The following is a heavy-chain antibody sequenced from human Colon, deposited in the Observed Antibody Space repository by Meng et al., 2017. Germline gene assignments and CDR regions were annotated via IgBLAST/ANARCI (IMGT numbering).Heavy chain of an antibody. V-gene: IGHV7-4-1*02. J-gene: IGHJ4*02. CDR3: AREGSDSYIDH. D-gene: IGHD1-26*01. Sequence: QVHMVQSGSEMKKPGASESFSCKTSVYRFTFFAMNWVRQAPGGGLECLGWSNKKTGHPTYDEDFTGRFVFSLDTSATTAYLEINSLRPDDTAVYYCAREGSDSYIDHWGQGTLVTVSS. CDR2: SNKKTGHP. CDR1: VYRFTFFA.